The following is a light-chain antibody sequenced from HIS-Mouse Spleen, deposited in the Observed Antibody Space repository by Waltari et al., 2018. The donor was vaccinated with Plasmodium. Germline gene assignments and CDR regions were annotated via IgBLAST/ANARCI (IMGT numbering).Light chain of an antibody. CDR1: NIGSKS. CDR3: QVWDSSSDHPV. Sequence: SYVLTQPPSVSVAPGTTARITCGGNNIGSKSVHWYQQKPGQAPVLGVYDHSDRPSGIPERFSGSNSGNTATLTISRVEAGDEADYYCQVWDSSSDHPVFGGGTKLTVL. J-gene: IGLJ2*01. CDR2: DHS. V-gene: IGLV3-21*03.